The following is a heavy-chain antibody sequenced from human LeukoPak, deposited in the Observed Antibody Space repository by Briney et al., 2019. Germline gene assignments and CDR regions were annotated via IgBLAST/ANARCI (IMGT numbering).Heavy chain of an antibody. CDR1: GFTFSSYS. Sequence: GGSLRLSCAASGFTFSSYSMNWVRQAPGKGLEWVSSISSSSGYIYYADSVKGRFTISRDNAKNSLYLHLNSLRAEDTAVYYCARERYNWNYAFDYWGQGALVTVSS. CDR2: ISSSSGYI. J-gene: IGHJ4*02. D-gene: IGHD1-7*01. V-gene: IGHV3-21*01. CDR3: ARERYNWNYAFDY.